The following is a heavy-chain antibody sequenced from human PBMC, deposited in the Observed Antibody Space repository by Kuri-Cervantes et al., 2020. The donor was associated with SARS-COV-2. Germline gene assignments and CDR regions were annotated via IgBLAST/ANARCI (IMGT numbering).Heavy chain of an antibody. Sequence: SETLSLTCAVSGYSISSGYYWGWIRQPPGKGLEWIGSIYHSGSTYYNPSLKSRVTISVDTSKNQFSLKLSSVTAADTAVYYCASVYSSSSPGFDYWGQGTLVTVSS. CDR2: IYHSGST. J-gene: IGHJ4*02. V-gene: IGHV4-38-2*01. CDR1: GYSISSGYY. CDR3: ASVYSSSSPGFDY. D-gene: IGHD6-6*01.